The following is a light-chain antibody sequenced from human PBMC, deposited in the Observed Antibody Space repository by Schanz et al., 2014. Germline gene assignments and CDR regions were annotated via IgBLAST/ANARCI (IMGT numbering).Light chain of an antibody. J-gene: IGLJ3*02. CDR1: SSDVGGYNY. CDR2: EGS. Sequence: QSALTQPPSASGSPGQSVTISCTGTSSDVGGYNYVSWYQQHPGKAPKLMIYEGSERPSGVSNRFSGSKSGNTASLTISGLQAEDEADYYCNSFTSSHTHVFGGGTKLTVL. V-gene: IGLV2-14*01. CDR3: NSFTSSHTHV.